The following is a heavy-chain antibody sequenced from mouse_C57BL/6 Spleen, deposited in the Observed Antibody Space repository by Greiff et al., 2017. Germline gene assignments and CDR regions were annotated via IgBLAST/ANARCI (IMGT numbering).Heavy chain of an antibody. J-gene: IGHJ1*03. D-gene: IGHD2-5*01. CDR2: IYPRDGST. Sequence: VKLVESDAELVKPGASVKISCKVSGYTFTDHTIHWMKQRPEQGLEWIGYIYPRDGSTKYNEKFKGKATLTAYKSSSTAYMQLNSLTSEDSAVYFCAKGAYYSSYWYFDVWGTGTTVTVSS. CDR3: AKGAYYSSYWYFDV. V-gene: IGHV1-78*01. CDR1: GYTFTDHT.